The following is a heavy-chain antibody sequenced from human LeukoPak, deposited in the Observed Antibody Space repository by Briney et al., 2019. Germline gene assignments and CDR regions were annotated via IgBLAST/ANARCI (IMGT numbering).Heavy chain of an antibody. D-gene: IGHD3-3*01. V-gene: IGHV3-48*03. Sequence: PGGSLRLSCAASGFSFSSYWMSWVRQAPGKGLEWVSYISISGTTIHYADSVKGRFTISRDNAKNSLYLQMNSLRAEDTAVYYCARDLPLEWLHQWGQGTLLTVSS. J-gene: IGHJ4*02. CDR2: ISISGTTI. CDR3: ARDLPLEWLHQ. CDR1: GFSFSSYW.